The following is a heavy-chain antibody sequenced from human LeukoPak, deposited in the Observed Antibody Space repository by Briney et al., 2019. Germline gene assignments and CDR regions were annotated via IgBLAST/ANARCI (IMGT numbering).Heavy chain of an antibody. Sequence: PSETLSLTCAVYGGSFSGYYWSWIRQPPGKGLEWIGEINHSGSTNYNPSLKSRVTISVDTSKNQFSLKLSSVTVADTAVYYCARGFSYGDYEVLYFDYWGQGTLVTVSS. D-gene: IGHD4-17*01. CDR3: ARGFSYGDYEVLYFDY. CDR1: GGSFSGYY. CDR2: INHSGST. V-gene: IGHV4-34*01. J-gene: IGHJ4*02.